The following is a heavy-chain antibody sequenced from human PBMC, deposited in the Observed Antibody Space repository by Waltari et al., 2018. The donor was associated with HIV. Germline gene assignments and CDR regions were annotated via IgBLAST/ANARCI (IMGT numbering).Heavy chain of an antibody. CDR1: GFIFGDYW. CDR2: VKPDETEK. D-gene: IGHD1-26*01. CDR3: VRNSEKYPHAFDI. V-gene: IGHV3-7*01. J-gene: IGHJ3*02. Sequence: EAQLVESGGGLVQPGGSLRLSWVASGFIFGDYWMSWVRQAPGKRLAWVANVKPDETEKYYEDSLRGRVTISRDNVKNSLYLQMNRVGAEDTAVYYCVRNSEKYPHAFDIWGHGTMVTVSS.